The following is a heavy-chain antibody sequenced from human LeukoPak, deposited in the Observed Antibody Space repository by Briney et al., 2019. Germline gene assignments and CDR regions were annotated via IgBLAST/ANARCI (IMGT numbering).Heavy chain of an antibody. J-gene: IGHJ3*02. CDR1: GGSFSGYY. Sequence: PSETLSLTCAVYGGSFSGYYWSWIRQPPGKGLEWIGEINHSGSTNYNPSLKSRVTISVDTSKNQFSLKLSSVIAADTAVYYCARRKWLRNGAFDIWGQGTMVTVSS. D-gene: IGHD5-12*01. CDR3: ARRKWLRNGAFDI. V-gene: IGHV4-34*01. CDR2: INHSGST.